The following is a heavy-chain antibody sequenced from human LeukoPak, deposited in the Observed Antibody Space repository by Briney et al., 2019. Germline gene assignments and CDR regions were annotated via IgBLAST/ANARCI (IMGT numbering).Heavy chain of an antibody. D-gene: IGHD6-13*01. CDR2: IYYSGST. CDR1: GFTFSTYA. Sequence: GSLRLSCAASGFTFSTYAMSWVRQAPGKGLEWIGSIYYSGSTYYNPSLKSRVTISVDTSKNQFSLKLSSVTAADTAVYYCARGGAAAAAPIDWGQGTLVTVSS. V-gene: IGHV4-39*07. CDR3: ARGGAAAAAPID. J-gene: IGHJ4*02.